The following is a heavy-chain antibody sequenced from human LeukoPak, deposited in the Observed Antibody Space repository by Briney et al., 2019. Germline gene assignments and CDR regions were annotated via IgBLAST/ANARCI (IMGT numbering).Heavy chain of an antibody. Sequence: SETLSLTCTVSAGSISSSDYYWRWIRQSPGKGLEWIGRISYSGNTYYNPSLKSRVTISVDTSKNHFSLRLSSVTAADTAVYYYMDVWGEGTTVAVSS. CDR3: MDV. CDR2: ISYSGNT. J-gene: IGHJ6*03. CDR1: AGSISSSDYY. V-gene: IGHV4-39*02.